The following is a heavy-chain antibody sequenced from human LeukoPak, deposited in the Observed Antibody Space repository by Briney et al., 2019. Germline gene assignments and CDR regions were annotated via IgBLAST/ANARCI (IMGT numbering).Heavy chain of an antibody. CDR1: GGSISSGDYY. CDR2: IYYSGST. CDR3: ARDSSLGSSSFPFDY. D-gene: IGHD6-13*01. J-gene: IGHJ4*02. V-gene: IGHV4-30-4*08. Sequence: SETLSLTCTVSGGSISSGDYYWSWIRQPPGKGLEWIGYIYYSGSTYYNPSLKSRVTISVDTSKNQFSLKLSSVTAADTAVYYCARDSSLGSSSFPFDYWAREPWSPSPQ.